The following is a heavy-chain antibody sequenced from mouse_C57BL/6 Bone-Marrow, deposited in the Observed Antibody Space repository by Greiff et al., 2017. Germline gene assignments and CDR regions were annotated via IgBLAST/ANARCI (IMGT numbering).Heavy chain of an antibody. J-gene: IGHJ1*03. D-gene: IGHD2-10*01. CDR2: IWRGGST. V-gene: IGHV2-5*01. CDR1: GFSLTSYG. CDR3: AKTFYGNYWYFDV. Sequence: QVQLQQSGPGLVQPSQSLSITCTVSGFSLTSYGVHWVRQSPGKGLEWLGVIWRGGSTDYNAAFMSRLSITKDNSKSQVFFKMNILQADDTAIYYCAKTFYGNYWYFDVWGTGTTVTVSS.